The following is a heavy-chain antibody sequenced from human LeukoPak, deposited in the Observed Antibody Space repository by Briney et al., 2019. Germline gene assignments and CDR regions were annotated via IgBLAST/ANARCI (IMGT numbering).Heavy chain of an antibody. CDR2: IWYDGSKK. V-gene: IGHV3-33*01. CDR1: GFTFSSYG. Sequence: PGRSLRLSCAASGFTFSSYGMHWVRQAPGKGLEWVALIWYDGSKKFYTDSVKGRFTISRDNSKNTLYLQMNSLRAEDTAVYYCARDEAVMTTALSDAFDIWGQGTMVTVSS. CDR3: ARDEAVMTTALSDAFDI. D-gene: IGHD4-17*01. J-gene: IGHJ3*02.